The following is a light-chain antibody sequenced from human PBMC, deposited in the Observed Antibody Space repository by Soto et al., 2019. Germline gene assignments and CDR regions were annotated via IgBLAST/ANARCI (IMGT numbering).Light chain of an antibody. Sequence: TQSPATLSVSPGERATLSCRASQRISNNFAWYQQKPGQAPRLLIYGASNRATGIPDRFSGSGSGTDFTLTISRLEPEDFAVYYCQQYGSSGTFGQGTKVDIK. J-gene: IGKJ1*01. V-gene: IGKV3-20*01. CDR2: GAS. CDR1: QRISNN. CDR3: QQYGSSGT.